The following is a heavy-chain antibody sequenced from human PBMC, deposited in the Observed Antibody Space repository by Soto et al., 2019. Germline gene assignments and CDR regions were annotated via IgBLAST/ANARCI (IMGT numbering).Heavy chain of an antibody. V-gene: IGHV4-59*01. CDR1: GGSLSSNF. D-gene: IGHD3-10*01. J-gene: IGHJ3*02. CDR2: ISFSGAT. Sequence: QVQLQESGPGLVTPSETLSLTCTVSGGSLSSNFWSWIRQPPGKGLEWMAYISFSGATSYNPSHKRRLTISLDTSKNQFSLKLTSVTAADTAVYYCARVLFGADAFDIWGQGTLVTVSS. CDR3: ARVLFGADAFDI.